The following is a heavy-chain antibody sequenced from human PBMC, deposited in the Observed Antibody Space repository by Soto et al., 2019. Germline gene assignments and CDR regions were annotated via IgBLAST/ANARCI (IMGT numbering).Heavy chain of an antibody. CDR1: GFIFSSYS. CDR2: ISSSSSYI. D-gene: IGHD1-26*01. CDR3: ARDRMSRDIHSWAH. V-gene: IGHV3-21*01. Sequence: GGSLRLSCAASGFIFSSYSMNWVRQAPGKGLEWVSSISSSSSYIYYADSVKGRFTISRDNAKNSLYLQMNSLRAEDTAVYYCARDRMSRDIHSWAHWGQGTLVTVSS. J-gene: IGHJ4*02.